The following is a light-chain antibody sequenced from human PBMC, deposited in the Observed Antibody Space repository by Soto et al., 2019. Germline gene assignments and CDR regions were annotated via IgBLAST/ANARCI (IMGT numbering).Light chain of an antibody. CDR2: GAS. CDR3: QQYNNWLST. Sequence: EIVMTQSPATLSVSPGERATLSCRASQSVSSNLAWYQQKPGQAPRLLIYGASTRAIGIPGRFSGSGSGTEFTLTISSLQSEDFTVYYCQQYNNWLSTFGGGTKVDIK. V-gene: IGKV3-15*01. J-gene: IGKJ4*01. CDR1: QSVSSN.